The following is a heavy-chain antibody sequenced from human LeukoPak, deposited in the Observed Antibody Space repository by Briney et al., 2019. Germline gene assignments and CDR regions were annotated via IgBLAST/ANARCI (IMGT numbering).Heavy chain of an antibody. J-gene: IGHJ4*02. CDR3: AKDRLRSSTSCYEPFDY. D-gene: IGHD2-2*01. Sequence: GGSLRLSCAASGFNFSSYAMSWVRQAPGKGLEWVSGISGSGGRTYYADSVKGRFTISRDNSKNTMYVQMNSLRAEDTAVYYCAKDRLRSSTSCYEPFDYWGQGTLVTVSS. CDR2: ISGSGGRT. V-gene: IGHV3-23*01. CDR1: GFNFSSYA.